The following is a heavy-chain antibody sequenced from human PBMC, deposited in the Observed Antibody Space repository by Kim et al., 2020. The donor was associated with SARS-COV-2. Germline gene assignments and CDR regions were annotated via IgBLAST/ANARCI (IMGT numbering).Heavy chain of an antibody. J-gene: IGHJ6*02. CDR1: GFTFSSYA. D-gene: IGHD2-15*01. CDR3: ARTYCSGGSCYGVYNYYYGMDV. V-gene: IGHV3-30*04. CDR2: ISSDGSNK. Sequence: GGSLRLSCAASGFTFSSYAMHWVRQAPGKGLEWVAVISSDGSNKYYADSVKGRLTISRDNSKNTLYLQMNSLRAEDTAVYYCARTYCSGGSCYGVYNYYYGMDVWGLGATVTVSS.